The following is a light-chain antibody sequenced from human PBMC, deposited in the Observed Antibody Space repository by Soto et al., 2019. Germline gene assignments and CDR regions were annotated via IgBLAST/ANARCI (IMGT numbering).Light chain of an antibody. CDR2: AAS. J-gene: IGKJ2*01. CDR1: QTLSSY. CDR3: QQSHSITYT. Sequence: DIQLTQSPSSLSASVGDRVTITCRASQTLSSYLNWYQQKPGKAPKLLIYAASSLQSGVPSRFRGSGSGTDCTLTISSLQPEYFATDYWQQSHSITYTVGQGTTLESK. V-gene: IGKV1-39*01.